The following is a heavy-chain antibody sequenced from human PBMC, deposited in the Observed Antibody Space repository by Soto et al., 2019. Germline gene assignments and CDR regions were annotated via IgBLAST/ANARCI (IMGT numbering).Heavy chain of an antibody. CDR2: IDWDDDK. CDR3: ARTTYYYDSSGYYVPGFYFDY. V-gene: IGHV2-70*01. CDR1: GFSLSTSGMC. Sequence: SGPTLVNPTQTLTLTCTFSGFSLSTSGMCVSWIRQPPGKALEWLALIDWDDDKYYSTSLKTRLTISKDTSKNQVVLTMTNMDPVDTATYYCARTTYYYDSSGYYVPGFYFDYWGQGTLVTVSS. J-gene: IGHJ4*02. D-gene: IGHD3-22*01.